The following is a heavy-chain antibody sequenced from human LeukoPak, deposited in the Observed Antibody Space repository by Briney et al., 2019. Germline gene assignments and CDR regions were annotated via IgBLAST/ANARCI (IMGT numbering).Heavy chain of an antibody. CDR1: GCTFTSYD. J-gene: IGHJ5*02. CDR3: ARSPYGSGSLSWFDP. D-gene: IGHD3-10*01. V-gene: IGHV1-18*01. CDR2: ISAYSGNT. Sequence: ASVKVSYKASGCTFTSYDIIWVRKAPGQGNEWMGWISAYSGNTSYAQKLPGRITMTTDTSTSTAYMELRSLRSDGTAVYYCARSPYGSGSLSWFDPWGQGTLVTVSS.